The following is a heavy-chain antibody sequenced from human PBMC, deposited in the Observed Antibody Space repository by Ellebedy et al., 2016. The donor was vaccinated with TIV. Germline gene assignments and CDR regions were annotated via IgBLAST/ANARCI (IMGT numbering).Heavy chain of an antibody. D-gene: IGHD1-1*01. Sequence: ASAKVSCXASGYPFSGSPVHWVRQAPGQRLEWMGWINAGNGKTRYSQEFQDRLIITRDTSATTAYMELSSLTSADTAVYYCARGNWNDWFNPWGQGTLITVSS. V-gene: IGHV1-3*01. CDR2: INAGNGKT. CDR3: ARGNWNDWFNP. CDR1: GYPFSGSP. J-gene: IGHJ5*02.